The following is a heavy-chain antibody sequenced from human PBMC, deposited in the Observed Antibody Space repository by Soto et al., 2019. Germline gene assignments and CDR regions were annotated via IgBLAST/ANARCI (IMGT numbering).Heavy chain of an antibody. V-gene: IGHV4-34*01. CDR2: INHSGST. D-gene: IGHD4-17*01. J-gene: IGHJ4*02. CDR1: GGSFSGYY. Sequence: PSETLSLTCAVYGGSFSGYYLSWIRQPPGKGLEWIGEINHSGSTNYNPSLKSRVTISVDTSKNQFSLKLSSVTAADTAVYYCARGLTTVTTVRYFDYWGQGALVTVSS. CDR3: ARGLTTVTTVRYFDY.